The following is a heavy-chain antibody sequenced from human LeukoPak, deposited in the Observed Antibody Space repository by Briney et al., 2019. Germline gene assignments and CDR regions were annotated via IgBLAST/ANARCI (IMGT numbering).Heavy chain of an antibody. CDR2: ISAYNGNT. D-gene: IGHD3-10*01. CDR3: ARAGTMVRGVIHYYYYMDV. CDR1: GYTFTSYG. J-gene: IGHJ6*03. V-gene: IGHV1-18*01. Sequence: ASVKVSCKASGYTFTSYGISWVRQAPGQGLEWMGWISAYNGNTNYAQKLQGRVTMTTDTSTSTAYMELRSLRSDDTAVYYCARAGTMVRGVIHYYYYMDVWGKGTTVTISS.